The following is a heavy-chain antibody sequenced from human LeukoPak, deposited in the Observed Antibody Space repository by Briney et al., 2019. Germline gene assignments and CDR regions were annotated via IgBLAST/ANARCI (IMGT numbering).Heavy chain of an antibody. CDR2: IKQDGSDK. V-gene: IGHV3-7*01. CDR1: GFTFSNYR. CDR3: ARYGFSAVWQGWWHAFDI. Sequence: GGSLSLSCAASGFTFSNYRMRWERPAPGKGLVGVTNIKQDGSDKYYVDSVRVRFAIDRANGKDSLYLQMHSLSATDGDVCDCARYGFSAVWQGWWHAFDIWGQGTVVAFSS. J-gene: IGHJ3*02. D-gene: IGHD2-15*01.